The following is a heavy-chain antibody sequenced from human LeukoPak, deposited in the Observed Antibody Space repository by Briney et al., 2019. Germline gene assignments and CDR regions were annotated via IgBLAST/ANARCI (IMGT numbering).Heavy chain of an antibody. Sequence: GGSLRLSCAASGFTFSSYEMNWVRQAPGKGLEWVSYISSSGSTIYYADSVKGRFTISRDNAKNSLYLQMNSLRAEDTAVYYCARDRDYYDSSGYYSDAFDIWGQGTMVTVSS. D-gene: IGHD3-22*01. J-gene: IGHJ3*02. V-gene: IGHV3-48*03. CDR1: GFTFSSYE. CDR2: ISSSGSTI. CDR3: ARDRDYYDSSGYYSDAFDI.